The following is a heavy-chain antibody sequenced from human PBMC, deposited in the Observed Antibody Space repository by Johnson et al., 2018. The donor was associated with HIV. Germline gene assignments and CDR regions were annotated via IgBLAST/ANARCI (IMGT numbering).Heavy chain of an antibody. J-gene: IGHJ3*02. V-gene: IGHV3-74*02. CDR2: INSDGSST. D-gene: IGHD2-15*01. Sequence: MQLVESGGDLVQPGGSLRLSCVGSGFTFSTNWMHWVRQAPGKGLVWVSRINSDGSSTSYADSVKGRFTISRDNAKNSLYLQMNSLRAEDTAVYYCATEGGTGAFDIWGQGTMVTVSS. CDR1: GFTFSTNW. CDR3: ATEGGTGAFDI.